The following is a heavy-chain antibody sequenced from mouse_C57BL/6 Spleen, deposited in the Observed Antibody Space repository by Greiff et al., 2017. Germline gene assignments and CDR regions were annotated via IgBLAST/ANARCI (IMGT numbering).Heavy chain of an antibody. D-gene: IGHD1-1*01. CDR2: IYPRSGNT. J-gene: IGHJ2*01. V-gene: IGHV1-81*01. CDR1: GYTFTSYG. Sequence: QVQLQQSGAELARPGASVKLSCKASGYTFTSYGISWVKQRTGQGLEWIGEIYPRSGNTDYNEKFKGKATLTADKSSSTAYMELRSLTSEDSAVYFGAREDYGSSRPYYVDYGGQGTTLTVSS. CDR3: AREDYGSSRPYYVDY.